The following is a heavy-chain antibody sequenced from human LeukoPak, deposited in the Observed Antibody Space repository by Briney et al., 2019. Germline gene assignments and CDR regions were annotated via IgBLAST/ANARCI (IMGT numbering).Heavy chain of an antibody. CDR1: GSTFSGYW. D-gene: IGHD1-26*01. Sequence: GGSLRLSCAASGSTFSGYWMSWVRQVPGRGLEWVSRINGDESSTNYADSVKGRFTISRDNAKDTLYLHMNSLTAEDTAVYYCARGAKWAYYFDYWGQGTLVTVSS. CDR3: ARGAKWAYYFDY. CDR2: INGDESST. J-gene: IGHJ4*02. V-gene: IGHV3-74*01.